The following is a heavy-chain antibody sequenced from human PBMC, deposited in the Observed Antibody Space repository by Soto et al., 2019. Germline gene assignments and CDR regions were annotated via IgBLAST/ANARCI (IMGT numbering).Heavy chain of an antibody. CDR3: ARDTGDGTFDF. CDR1: GYTFSSYA. CDR2: INAGYGNT. D-gene: IGHD7-27*01. V-gene: IGHV1-3*01. J-gene: IGHJ4*02. Sequence: QVHLVQSGAEVRKPGASVKVSCKASGYTFSSYAMHWVRPAPGQRLEWMGWINAGYGNTKSSQKCQDRVTISRDQSAITAYMELTSLRSEDTAVYYCARDTGDGTFDFWGQGTLVTVSS.